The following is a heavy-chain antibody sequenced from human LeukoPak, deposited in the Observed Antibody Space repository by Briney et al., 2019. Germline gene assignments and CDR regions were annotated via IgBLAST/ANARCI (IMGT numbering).Heavy chain of an antibody. D-gene: IGHD3-10*01. J-gene: IGHJ4*02. V-gene: IGHV3-21*04. CDR1: GFTFSSYS. CDR2: ISGGSNYI. Sequence: PGGSLRLSCAASGFTFSSYSMNWVRQAPGKGLEWVSSISGGSNYIYYADSVKGRFTISRDNSKNTLYLQMNSLRAEDTAVYYCAKAYRITMVRGAPALFDYWGQGTLVTVSS. CDR3: AKAYRITMVRGAPALFDY.